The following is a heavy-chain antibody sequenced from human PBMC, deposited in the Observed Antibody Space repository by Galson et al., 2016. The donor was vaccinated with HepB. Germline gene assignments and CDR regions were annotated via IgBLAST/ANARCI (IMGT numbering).Heavy chain of an antibody. J-gene: IGHJ5*02. Sequence: SLRLSCAASGLTFTNFAMMWVRQAPGKGLEWVSTLADDGAATYYAGSVKGRFTISGDSSKTTMYLQMNSLRVEETAVYYCAKGAGPGKVDWVDPWGQGTLITVSS. CDR2: LADDGAAT. D-gene: IGHD6-13*01. CDR3: AKGAGPGKVDWVDP. CDR1: GLTFTNFA. V-gene: IGHV3-23*01.